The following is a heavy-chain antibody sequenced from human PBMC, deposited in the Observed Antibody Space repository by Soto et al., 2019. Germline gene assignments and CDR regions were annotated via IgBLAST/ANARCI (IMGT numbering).Heavy chain of an antibody. Sequence: GGSLRLSCAASGFTFSSYGMHWVRQAPGKGLEWVSVISYNGSNTYYADSVKGRFTISRDNAKNSLYLQMNSLKTEDTAVYYCTTPNWNYDYYYYYGMDVWGQGTTVTVSS. CDR3: TTPNWNYDYYYYYGMDV. J-gene: IGHJ6*02. V-gene: IGHV3-30*03. CDR1: GFTFSSYG. CDR2: ISYNGSNT. D-gene: IGHD1-7*01.